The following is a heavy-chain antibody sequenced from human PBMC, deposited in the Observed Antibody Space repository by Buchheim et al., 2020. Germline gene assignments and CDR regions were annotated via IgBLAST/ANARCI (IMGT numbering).Heavy chain of an antibody. V-gene: IGHV3-23*01. CDR3: AKDYFSYYYDSSGYTLGYYFDY. CDR1: GFTFHTYA. Sequence: EVYLLESGGGLVQPGGSLRLSCAASGFTFHTYAMSWVRQAPGKGLEWVSAVSGRGTTTHYADSVDGRFTISRDNSKDTLYLQMNSLRAEDTAVYYCAKDYFSYYYDSSGYTLGYYFDYWGQGTL. J-gene: IGHJ4*02. D-gene: IGHD3-22*01. CDR2: VSGRGTTT.